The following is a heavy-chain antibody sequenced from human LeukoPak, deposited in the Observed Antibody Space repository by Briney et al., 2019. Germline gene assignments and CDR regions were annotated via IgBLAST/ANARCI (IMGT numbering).Heavy chain of an antibody. Sequence: PGGSLRLSCAASGFTFSSYWMSWVRQAPGKGLERVANIKQDGSEKYYVDSVKGRFTISRDNAKNSLYLQMNSLRAEDTAVYYCARDTKAGAFDIWGQGTMVTVSS. CDR3: ARDTKAGAFDI. J-gene: IGHJ3*02. CDR1: GFTFSSYW. CDR2: IKQDGSEK. D-gene: IGHD2-8*01. V-gene: IGHV3-7*01.